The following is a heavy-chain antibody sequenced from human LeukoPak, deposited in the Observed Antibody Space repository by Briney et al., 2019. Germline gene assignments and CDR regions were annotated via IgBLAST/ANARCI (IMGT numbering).Heavy chain of an antibody. CDR3: ARRRRGSGYPYHFDY. D-gene: IGHD3-22*01. CDR1: GGSSSGYY. Sequence: SETLSLTCAVYGGSSSGYYWSWIRQPPGKGLEWIGEINHSGSTNYNPSLKSRVTISLDTSKNQFSLKLSSVTAADTAVYYCARRRRGSGYPYHFDYWGQGTLVTVSS. V-gene: IGHV4-34*01. CDR2: INHSGST. J-gene: IGHJ4*02.